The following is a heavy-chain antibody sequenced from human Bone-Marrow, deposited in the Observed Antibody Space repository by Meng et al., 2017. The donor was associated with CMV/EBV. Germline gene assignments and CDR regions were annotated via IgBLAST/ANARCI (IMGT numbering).Heavy chain of an antibody. V-gene: IGHV3-20*04. CDR2: INWNSGST. CDR1: GFTFDDYG. J-gene: IGHJ4*02. Sequence: GESLKISCAASGFTFDDYGMSWVRQAPGKGLEWVSGINWNSGSTGYADSVKGRFTISRDNAKNSLYLQMNSLRAEDTALYYCARLGSGYYTDYWGQGTLVSVSS. D-gene: IGHD3-22*01. CDR3: ARLGSGYYTDY.